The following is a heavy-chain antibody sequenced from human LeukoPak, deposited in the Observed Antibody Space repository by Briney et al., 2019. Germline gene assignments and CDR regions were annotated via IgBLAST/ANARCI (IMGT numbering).Heavy chain of an antibody. Sequence: PGGSLRLSCAASGLTFSNAWMSWVRQAPGKGLEWVGRIKSKTDGGTTDYAAPVKGRFTISRDDSKNTLYLQMNSLRAEDTAVYYCAKTLARGSSWYYYYGMDVWGQGTTVTVSS. CDR2: IKSKTDGGTT. D-gene: IGHD6-13*01. CDR1: GLTFSNAW. CDR3: AKTLARGSSWYYYYGMDV. J-gene: IGHJ6*02. V-gene: IGHV3-15*01.